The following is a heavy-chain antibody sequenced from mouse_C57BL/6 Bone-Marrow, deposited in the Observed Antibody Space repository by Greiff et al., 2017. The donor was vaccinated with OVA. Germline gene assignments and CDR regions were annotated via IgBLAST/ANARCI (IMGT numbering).Heavy chain of an antibody. V-gene: IGHV2-2*01. Sequence: VQLKESGPGLVQPSQSLSITCTVSGFSLTSYGVHWVRQSPGKGLEWLGVIWSGGSTDYNAAFISRLSISKDNSKSQVFFKMNSLQADDTAIYYCARKDGAFTFFDYWGQGTTLTVSS. CDR2: IWSGGST. D-gene: IGHD2-3*01. J-gene: IGHJ2*01. CDR3: ARKDGAFTFFDY. CDR1: GFSLTSYG.